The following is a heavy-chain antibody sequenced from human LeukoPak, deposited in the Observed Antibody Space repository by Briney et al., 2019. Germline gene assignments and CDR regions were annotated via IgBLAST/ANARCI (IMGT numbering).Heavy chain of an antibody. CDR2: IWYDGSNK. D-gene: IGHD5-12*01. Sequence: GRSLRLSCAASGFTFSSYGMHWVRQAPGKGLEWVAVIWYDGSNKYYADSAKGRFSISRDNSKNMMYLQLNSLRAEDTAVYYCVRDQVINDGYNGYNYASFDYWGQGTLVTVSS. CDR1: GFTFSSYG. CDR3: VRDQVINDGYNGYNYASFDY. J-gene: IGHJ4*02. V-gene: IGHV3-33*01.